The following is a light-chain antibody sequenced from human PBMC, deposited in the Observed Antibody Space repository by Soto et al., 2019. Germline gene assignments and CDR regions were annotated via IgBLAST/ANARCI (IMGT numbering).Light chain of an antibody. Sequence: DIQMTQSPSSLSASVGDRVTITCRASQSISSCLAWYQQKPGKAPKVLIYEASNLESGVPSRFSGSGSGTEFTLTISSLQPDDFATYYCQQYNSYSWTFGQGTKVEIK. V-gene: IGKV1-5*01. J-gene: IGKJ1*01. CDR2: EAS. CDR3: QQYNSYSWT. CDR1: QSISSC.